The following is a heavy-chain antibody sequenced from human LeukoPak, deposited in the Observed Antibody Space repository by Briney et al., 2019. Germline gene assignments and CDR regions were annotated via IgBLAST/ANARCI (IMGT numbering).Heavy chain of an antibody. Sequence: GRSLRLSCAASGFTLSIYGMHWVRQAPGKGLEWVATIWYDGSNKYYADSVQGRFTISRDNSKNTLYLQMSSLRAEDTAVYYCARGGACSRTSCYTYFDYWGQGTLVTVSS. CDR2: IWYDGSNK. CDR1: GFTLSIYG. V-gene: IGHV3-33*01. J-gene: IGHJ4*02. CDR3: ARGGACSRTSCYTYFDY. D-gene: IGHD2-2*01.